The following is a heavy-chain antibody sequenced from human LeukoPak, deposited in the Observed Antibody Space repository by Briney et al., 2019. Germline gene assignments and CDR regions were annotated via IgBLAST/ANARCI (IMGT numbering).Heavy chain of an antibody. J-gene: IGHJ4*02. Sequence: GGSLRLSCAASGFTFSNYGMYWVRQAPGKGLEWVTFIRYTGINKYYVDSMKGRFTISRDNSKNTLYLQMDSLRGEDTAIYYCAKDVGDGFALDSWGQGTLVTVSS. V-gene: IGHV3-30*02. CDR3: AKDVGDGFALDS. CDR2: IRYTGINK. CDR1: GFTFSNYG. D-gene: IGHD5-24*01.